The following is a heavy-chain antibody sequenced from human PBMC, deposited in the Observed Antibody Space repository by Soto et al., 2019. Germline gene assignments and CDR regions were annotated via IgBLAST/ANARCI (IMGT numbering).Heavy chain of an antibody. D-gene: IGHD3-10*01. J-gene: IGHJ5*02. CDR2: IYSGGST. V-gene: IGHV3-53*04. CDR1: GFTVSSNY. CDR3: ARDRYGSGRYEYGWFDP. Sequence: EVQLVESGGGLVQPGGSLRLSCAASGFTVSSNYMSWVRQAPGKGLEWVSVIYSGGSTYYADSVKGRFTISRHNSKNPLYLKMNSLRAEDTAVYYCARDRYGSGRYEYGWFDPWGQGTLVTVSS.